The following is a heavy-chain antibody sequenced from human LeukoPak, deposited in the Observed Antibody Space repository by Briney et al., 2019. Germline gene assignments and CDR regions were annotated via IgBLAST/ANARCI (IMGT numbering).Heavy chain of an antibody. J-gene: IGHJ6*02. CDR3: ASSDSEDYYYYGMDV. D-gene: IGHD3-3*01. CDR1: GYSFASYW. CDR2: IYPGDSDT. Sequence: GESLKISCKGSGYSFASYWIGWVRQMPGKGLEWMGIIYPGDSDTRYSPSFQGQVTISADKSISTAYLQWSSLKASDTAMYYCASSDSEDYYYYGMDVWGQGTTVTVSS. V-gene: IGHV5-51*01.